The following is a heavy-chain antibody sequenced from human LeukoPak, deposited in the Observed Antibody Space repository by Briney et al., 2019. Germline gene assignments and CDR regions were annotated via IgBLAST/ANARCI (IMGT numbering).Heavy chain of an antibody. CDR3: ARGAKGTMVQGVIILIDY. J-gene: IGHJ4*02. Sequence: ASVKVSCKASGYTFTSYGISWVRQAPGQGLEWMGWISAYNGNTNYAQKLQGRVTMTTDTSTSTAYMELRSLRSDDTAVYYCARGAKGTMVQGVIILIDYWGQGTLVTVSS. CDR2: ISAYNGNT. V-gene: IGHV1-18*01. CDR1: GYTFTSYG. D-gene: IGHD3-10*01.